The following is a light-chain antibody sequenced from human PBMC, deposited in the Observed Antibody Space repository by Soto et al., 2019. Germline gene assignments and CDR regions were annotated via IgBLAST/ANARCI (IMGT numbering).Light chain of an antibody. CDR2: SND. CDR1: SSNIGGNA. V-gene: IGLV1-44*01. J-gene: IGLJ2*01. Sequence: QSVVTQPPSASGTPGQKVTISCSGGSSNIGGNAVNWYQVLPGMAPKLLIYSNDQRPSGVPDRFSGSKSGTSASLAISDLQSEDEADYYCAPWDDTLNGLFGGGTKLTVL. CDR3: APWDDTLNGL.